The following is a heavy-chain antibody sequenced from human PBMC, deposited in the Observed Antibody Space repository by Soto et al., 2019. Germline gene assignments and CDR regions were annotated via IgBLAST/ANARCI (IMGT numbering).Heavy chain of an antibody. Sequence: GGSLRLSCAASGFTFSNAWMSWVRQAPGKGLEWVGRIKSKTDGGTTDYAAPVKGRFTISRDESKNTLYLQMNSLKTEDTAVYYCTTQRYSGSYYSFDYWGQGTLVTVSS. CDR1: GFTFSNAW. CDR3: TTQRYSGSYYSFDY. J-gene: IGHJ4*02. V-gene: IGHV3-15*01. D-gene: IGHD1-26*01. CDR2: IKSKTDGGTT.